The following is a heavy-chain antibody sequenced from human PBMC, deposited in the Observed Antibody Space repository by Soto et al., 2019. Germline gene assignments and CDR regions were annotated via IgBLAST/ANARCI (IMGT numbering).Heavy chain of an antibody. J-gene: IGHJ4*02. V-gene: IGHV1-18*01. CDR2: ISAHNGNT. CDR1: GYAFTTYG. Sequence: QVHLVQSGAEVKKPGASVKVSGQGSGYAFTTYGITWVRQAPGQGLEWMGWISAHNGNTNYAQKLQGRVTVTRETSTSTAYMELRSLRYDDTAVYYCARGRYGDYWGQGALATVSS. CDR3: ARGRYGDY. D-gene: IGHD1-1*01.